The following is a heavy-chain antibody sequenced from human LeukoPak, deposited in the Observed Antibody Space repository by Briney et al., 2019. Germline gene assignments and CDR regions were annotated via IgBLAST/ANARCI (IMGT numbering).Heavy chain of an antibody. CDR1: GGSISGFY. J-gene: IGHJ4*02. CDR3: ARFWNYSLEY. Sequence: PSETLSLTCTVSGGSISGFYWSWIRQPPGEGLEWIGFIYYTGSTCYIPSLKSRVTMSVDTSKNQFSLRLSSVNAADTAIYYCARFWNYSLEYWGQGALVTVSS. CDR2: IYYTGST. V-gene: IGHV4-59*01. D-gene: IGHD1-7*01.